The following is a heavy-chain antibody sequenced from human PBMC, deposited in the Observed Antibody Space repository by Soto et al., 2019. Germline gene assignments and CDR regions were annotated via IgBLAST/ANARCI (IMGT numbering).Heavy chain of an antibody. Sequence: SGKVSCKASGGTFSSYAISWVRQAPGQGLEWMGGIIPIFGTANYAQKFQGRVTITADESTSTAYMELSSLRSEDTAVYYCARGRWNYYDSSGYPFRYYYYGMDVWGQGTTVTVSS. CDR3: ARGRWNYYDSSGYPFRYYYYGMDV. CDR2: IIPIFGTA. J-gene: IGHJ6*02. V-gene: IGHV1-69*13. CDR1: GGTFSSYA. D-gene: IGHD3-22*01.